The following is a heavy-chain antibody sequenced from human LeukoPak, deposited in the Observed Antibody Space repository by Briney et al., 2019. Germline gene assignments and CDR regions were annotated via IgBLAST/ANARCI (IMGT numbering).Heavy chain of an antibody. CDR1: GFTFTSYA. J-gene: IGHJ5*02. Sequence: GGSLRLSCAASGFTFTSYAMSWVRQAPGKGLEWVSGISGSGGSTYYADSVKGRFIISRENSKKMLYLQMNSLRAEDTAVYYCAKDQFYHDYVPGWFDPWGQGTLVTLSS. D-gene: IGHD3-16*01. CDR2: ISGSGGST. CDR3: AKDQFYHDYVPGWFDP. V-gene: IGHV3-23*01.